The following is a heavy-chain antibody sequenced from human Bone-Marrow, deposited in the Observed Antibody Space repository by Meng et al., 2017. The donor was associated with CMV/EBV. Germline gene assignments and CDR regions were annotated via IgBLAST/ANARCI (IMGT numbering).Heavy chain of an antibody. CDR2: IIPIFGTA. V-gene: IGHV1-69*05. J-gene: IGHJ5*02. D-gene: IGHD5-24*01. CDR1: GGTFSSYA. Sequence: SVKVSCKASGGTFSSYAISWVRQAPGQGLEWMGGIIPIFGTANYAQKFQGRVTITTDESTSTAYMGLSSLRSEDTAVYYCARYKADGYNRGRWFDPWGQGTLVTIAS. CDR3: ARYKADGYNRGRWFDP.